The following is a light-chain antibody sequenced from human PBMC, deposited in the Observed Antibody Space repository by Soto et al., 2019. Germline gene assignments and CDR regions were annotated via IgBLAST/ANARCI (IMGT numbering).Light chain of an antibody. CDR3: QHYNDYSCT. V-gene: IGKV1-5*03. CDR2: KTS. J-gene: IGKJ1*01. CDR1: QSISSW. Sequence: DIHMTQSPSTLSASVGDRVTITCRASQSISSWLAWYQQKPGKAPNLLIYKTSSLESGVPSRFSGSGSGTEFTLTISSLPPDDFATYYCQHYNDYSCTFGQGTKVEIK.